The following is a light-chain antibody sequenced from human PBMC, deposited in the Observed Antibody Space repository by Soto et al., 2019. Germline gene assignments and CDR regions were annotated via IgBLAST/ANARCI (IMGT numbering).Light chain of an antibody. CDR3: QQYYSYPRT. V-gene: IGKV1-39*01. CDR1: KSIRSY. Sequence: DIQIPQSPSSLSASVGDTVTITSRASKSIRSYLNWYQQKPGKAPKLLIYAASTLQSGVPSRFSGRGAGTDFTLTISCLQPEDFETYYCQQYYSYPRTFGQGTKVDIK. J-gene: IGKJ1*01. CDR2: AAS.